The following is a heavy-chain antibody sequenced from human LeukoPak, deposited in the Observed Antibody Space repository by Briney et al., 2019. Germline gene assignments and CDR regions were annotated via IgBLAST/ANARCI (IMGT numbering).Heavy chain of an antibody. Sequence: SVKVSCKASGGTFSSYAISWVRQAPGQGLEWMGGIIPIFGTANYAQKFQGRVTITTDESTSTAYMELSSLRSEDTAVYYCARDKGIAAAGRFDYWGQGTRVAVSS. CDR2: IIPIFGTA. D-gene: IGHD6-13*01. CDR1: GGTFSSYA. V-gene: IGHV1-69*05. J-gene: IGHJ4*02. CDR3: ARDKGIAAAGRFDY.